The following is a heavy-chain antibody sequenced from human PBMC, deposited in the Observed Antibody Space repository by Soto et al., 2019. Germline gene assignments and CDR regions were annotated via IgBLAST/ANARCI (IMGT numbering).Heavy chain of an antibody. J-gene: IGHJ3*01. V-gene: IGHV4-39*01. CDR1: GDSISSSSYS. Sequence: SETLSHTCPVSGDSISSSSYSWGWIRQPPGKGPEWITSIYYSGSTYYNPSLKSRVTISVDTSKNHFSLKLRSVTAADTAVYYCARQWCSGGSCSAFDVWVQGTMVTVSS. CDR2: IYYSGST. D-gene: IGHD2-15*01. CDR3: ARQWCSGGSCSAFDV.